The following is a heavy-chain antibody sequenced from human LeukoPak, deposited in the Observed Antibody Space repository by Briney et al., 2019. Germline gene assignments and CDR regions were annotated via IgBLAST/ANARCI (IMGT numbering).Heavy chain of an antibody. Sequence: SETLSLTCAVSGYSISSGYYWSWIRQPAGKGLEWIGRIYTSGSTNYNPSLKSRVTISVDTSKNQFSLKLSSVTAADTAVYYCARDGAHCSSTSCYSRDFDYWGQGTLITVSS. V-gene: IGHV4-61*02. CDR3: ARDGAHCSSTSCYSRDFDY. CDR2: IYTSGST. J-gene: IGHJ4*02. D-gene: IGHD2-2*02. CDR1: GYSISSGYY.